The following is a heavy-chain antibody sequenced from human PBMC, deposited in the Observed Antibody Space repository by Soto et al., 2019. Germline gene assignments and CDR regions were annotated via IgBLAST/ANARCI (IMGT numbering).Heavy chain of an antibody. J-gene: IGHJ3*02. CDR3: ARGSGYDYDAFDI. V-gene: IGHV4-39*01. CDR2: IYYSGST. CDR1: GCSISSSSYY. Sequence: SETLSLTCTVSGCSISSSSYYWGWIRQPPGKGLEWIGSIYYSGSTYYNPSLKSRVTISVDTSKNQFSLKLSSVTAADTAVYYCARGSGYDYDAFDIWGQGTMVT. D-gene: IGHD5-12*01.